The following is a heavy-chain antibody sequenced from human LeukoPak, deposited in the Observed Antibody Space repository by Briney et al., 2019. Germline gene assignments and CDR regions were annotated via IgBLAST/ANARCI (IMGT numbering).Heavy chain of an antibody. J-gene: IGHJ4*02. CDR1: GGSISSYC. CDR2: IHYSGST. V-gene: IGHV4-59*01. D-gene: IGHD6-13*01. CDR3: ARQVYSSSWSYYFEY. Sequence: PSETLSLTCAVSGGSISSYCWSWIRQPPGRGLEWIGSIHYSGSTSYNSSLKSRVTMSIDTSKNQFSLKLSSVTPADTAVYYCARQVYSSSWSYYFEYWGQGILVTVSS.